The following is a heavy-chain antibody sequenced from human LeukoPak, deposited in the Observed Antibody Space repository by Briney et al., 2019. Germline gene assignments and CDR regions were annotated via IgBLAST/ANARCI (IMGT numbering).Heavy chain of an antibody. CDR3: ARQEAAEPDDYGDYLDAFDI. V-gene: IGHV1-46*01. CDR2: INPVGGST. CDR1: GYTFTSYY. J-gene: IGHJ3*02. D-gene: IGHD4-17*01. Sequence: ASVKVSCKASGYTFTSYYMHWVRQAPGQGLEWREIINPVGGSTSYAQKFQGRVTMTRDTSTSTVYMELSSLRSEDTAVYYCARQEAAEPDDYGDYLDAFDIWGQGTMVTVSS.